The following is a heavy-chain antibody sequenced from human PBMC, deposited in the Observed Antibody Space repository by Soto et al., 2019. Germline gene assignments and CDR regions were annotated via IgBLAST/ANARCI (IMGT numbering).Heavy chain of an antibody. J-gene: IGHJ6*02. CDR2: IKQDGSEK. CDR1: GCTFSSYW. V-gene: IGHV3-7*05. D-gene: IGHD4-4*01. CDR3: ARDRGYYSNYGYGDSYYYGMDV. Sequence: GGSLRLSCAASGCTFSSYWMSWVRQAPGKGLEWVANIKQDGSEKYYVDSGKGGFAIAGDNAKNSLYLQMNSLRAEDAAVYYCARDRGYYSNYGYGDSYYYGMDVWGQGTTVTVSS.